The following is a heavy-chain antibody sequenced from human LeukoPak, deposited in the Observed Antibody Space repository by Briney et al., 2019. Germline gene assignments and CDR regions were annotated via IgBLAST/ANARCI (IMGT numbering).Heavy chain of an antibody. CDR3: AGLNSGYDLDGEFDY. CDR2: INPNSGGT. V-gene: IGHV1-2*06. J-gene: IGHJ4*02. CDR1: GYTFTGYY. Sequence: ASVTVSCKASGYTFTGYYMHWVRQAPGQGLEWMGRINPNSGGTNYAQKFQGRVTMTRDTSISTAYMELSRLRSDDTAVYYCAGLNSGYDLDGEFDYWGQGTLVTVSS. D-gene: IGHD5-12*01.